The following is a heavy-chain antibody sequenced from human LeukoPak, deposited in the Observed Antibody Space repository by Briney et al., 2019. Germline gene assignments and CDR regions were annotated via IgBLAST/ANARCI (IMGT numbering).Heavy chain of an antibody. J-gene: IGHJ4*02. Sequence: PSETLSLTCTVPGGSISSSSYYWGWIRQPPGKGLEWIGSIYYSGSTYYNPSLKSRVTISVDTSKNQFSLKLSSVTAADTAVYYCASLRSSYYDFWSGYLTDFDYWGQGTLVTVSS. CDR2: IYYSGST. V-gene: IGHV4-39*01. CDR3: ASLRSSYYDFWSGYLTDFDY. D-gene: IGHD3-3*01. CDR1: GGSISSSSYY.